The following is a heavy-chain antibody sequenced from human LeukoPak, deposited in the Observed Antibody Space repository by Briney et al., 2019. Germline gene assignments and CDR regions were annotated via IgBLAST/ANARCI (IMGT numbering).Heavy chain of an antibody. CDR1: GFTVSSNY. D-gene: IGHD3-22*01. CDR2: ISGSGGST. Sequence: GGSLRLSCAASGFTVSSNYMSWVRQAPGKGLEWVSAISGSGGSTYYADSVKGRFTISRDNSKNTLYLQMNSLRAEGTAVYYCATAVVNYYYYGMDVWGQGTTVTVSS. CDR3: ATAVVNYYYYGMDV. J-gene: IGHJ6*02. V-gene: IGHV3-23*01.